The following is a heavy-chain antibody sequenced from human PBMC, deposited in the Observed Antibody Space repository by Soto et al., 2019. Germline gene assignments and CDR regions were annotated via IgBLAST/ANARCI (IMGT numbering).Heavy chain of an antibody. D-gene: IGHD2-2*01. CDR3: ARARLDTPALEY. CDR1: GFSFRSYA. Sequence: QVQLVESGGGVVQPGRSLRLSCAASGFSFRSYAMHWVRQAPGKGLEWVAVMSYDGSDKDYADSVKGRFTISRDNSKNTLYLQMSSLRAEDTAVYYCARARLDTPALEYWGQGTQVTVSS. CDR2: MSYDGSDK. J-gene: IGHJ4*02. V-gene: IGHV3-30-3*01.